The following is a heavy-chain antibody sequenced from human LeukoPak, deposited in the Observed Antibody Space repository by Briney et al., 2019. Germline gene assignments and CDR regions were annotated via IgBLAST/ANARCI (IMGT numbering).Heavy chain of an antibody. Sequence: PSETLSLTCTVSGGSISTYYWSWLRQPPGKGLEWIGYIYYSGITNYNPSLKSRVTISVDTSKNQFSLKLSSVTAADTAVYYCARGLTAYYDKSGDDHWGQGTLVTVSS. J-gene: IGHJ4*02. D-gene: IGHD3-22*01. CDR1: GGSISTYY. CDR2: IYYSGIT. CDR3: ARGLTAYYDKSGDDH. V-gene: IGHV4-59*01.